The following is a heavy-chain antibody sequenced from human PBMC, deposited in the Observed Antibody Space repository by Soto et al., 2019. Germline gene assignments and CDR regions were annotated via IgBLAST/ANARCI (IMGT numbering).Heavy chain of an antibody. CDR3: ARAVAVPADFDY. CDR1: GYTFNTYS. V-gene: IGHV1-3*01. J-gene: IGHJ4*02. D-gene: IGHD6-19*01. CDR2: INPGNGKT. Sequence: ASVKVSCKASGYTFNTYSIHWVRQAPGQRLEWMGWINPGNGKTEYSQKFQGRVTITRDTSASTAYMELSSLRSEDTAVYYCARAVAVPADFDYWGQGTLVTVSS.